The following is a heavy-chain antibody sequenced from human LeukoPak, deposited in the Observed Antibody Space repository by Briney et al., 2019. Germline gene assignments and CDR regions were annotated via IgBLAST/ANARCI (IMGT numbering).Heavy chain of an antibody. Sequence: PGGSLRLSCAASGFTFSSSVMSWVRQAPGKGLEWVSFIFAGGNTYYADSVNGRFTLSRDYSKNMVFLQMTSLRIEDTAVYFCARANSYGSYYFDYWGQGTLVTVSS. CDR1: GFTFSSSV. CDR2: IFAGGNT. CDR3: ARANSYGSYYFDY. D-gene: IGHD5-18*01. J-gene: IGHJ4*02. V-gene: IGHV3-66*01.